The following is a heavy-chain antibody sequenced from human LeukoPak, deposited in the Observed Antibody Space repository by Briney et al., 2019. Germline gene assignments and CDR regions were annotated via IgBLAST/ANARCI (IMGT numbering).Heavy chain of an antibody. CDR1: GGSISSGSQY. V-gene: IGHV4-61*02. CDR2: IYTSGST. D-gene: IGHD3-9*01. J-gene: IGHJ4*02. CDR3: ARERADILTGYYSFDY. Sequence: SETLSLTCTVSGGSISSGSQYWSWIRQPAGKGLEWIGRIYTSGSTNYNPSLKSRVTISVDTSKNQFSLKLSSVTAADTAVYYCARERADILTGYYSFDYWGQGTLVTVSS.